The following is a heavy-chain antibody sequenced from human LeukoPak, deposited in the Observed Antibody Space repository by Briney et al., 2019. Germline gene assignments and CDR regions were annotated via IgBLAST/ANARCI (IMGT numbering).Heavy chain of an antibody. Sequence: SETLSLTCAVYGGSVSGYYWSWIRQPPGKGLEWIGEVNHSGSTNYNPSLKSRVTISVDTSRNQFSLKLSSVTAADTAVYYCARDDPSRHCSSTSCSHYYYGMDVWGQGTTVTVSS. CDR3: ARDDPSRHCSSTSCSHYYYGMDV. D-gene: IGHD2-2*01. J-gene: IGHJ6*02. V-gene: IGHV4-34*01. CDR1: GGSVSGYY. CDR2: VNHSGST.